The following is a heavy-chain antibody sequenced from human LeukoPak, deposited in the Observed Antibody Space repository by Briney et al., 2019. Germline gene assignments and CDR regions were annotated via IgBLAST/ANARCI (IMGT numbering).Heavy chain of an antibody. J-gene: IGHJ4*02. Sequence: SGTLSLTCTVSGGSISSYYWSWIRQPPGKGLEWIGYIYYSGSTNYNPSLKSRVTISVDTSKNQFSLKLSSVTSADTAVYYCAREVFGVVPKTFDYWGQGTLVTVSS. CDR2: IYYSGST. D-gene: IGHD3-3*01. V-gene: IGHV4-59*01. CDR3: AREVFGVVPKTFDY. CDR1: GGSISSYY.